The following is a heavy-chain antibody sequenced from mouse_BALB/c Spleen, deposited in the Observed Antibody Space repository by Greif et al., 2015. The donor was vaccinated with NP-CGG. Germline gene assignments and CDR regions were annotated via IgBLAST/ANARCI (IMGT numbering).Heavy chain of an antibody. CDR3: ASNGIYAMDY. V-gene: IGHV5-9-1*01. J-gene: IGHJ4*01. CDR2: ISSGGSYT. D-gene: IGHD2-1*01. CDR1: GFTFSSYA. Sequence: EVKLVESGGGLVKPGGSLKLSCAASGFTFSSYAMSWVRQTPEKRLEWVATISSGGSYTYYPDSVKGRFTISRDNAKNTLYLEISSVRSEDRAMDYCASNGIYAMDYWCQGTSVTVSS.